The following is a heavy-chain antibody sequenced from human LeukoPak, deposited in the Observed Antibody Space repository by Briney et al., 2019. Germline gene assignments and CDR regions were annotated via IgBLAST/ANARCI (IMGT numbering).Heavy chain of an antibody. CDR2: ISSSGSTI. V-gene: IGHV3-48*03. D-gene: IGHD2-8*01. CDR3: ARDYYWYDY. Sequence: GGSLRLSCAASGFSSSSYEMNWVRQAPGKGLEWVSYISSSGSTINYADSVKGRFTISRDNAKNSLYLQMNSLRAEDTAVYYCARDYYWYDYWGQGTLVTVSS. J-gene: IGHJ4*02. CDR1: GFSSSSYE.